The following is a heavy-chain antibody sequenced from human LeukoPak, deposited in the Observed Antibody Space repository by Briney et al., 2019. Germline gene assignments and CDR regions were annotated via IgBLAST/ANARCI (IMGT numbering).Heavy chain of an antibody. V-gene: IGHV4-34*01. CDR3: ARGSVTGRTLMVLNFRRSVYFDY. CDR2: INHSGST. CDR1: GGSFSGYY. J-gene: IGHJ4*02. Sequence: SETLSLTCAVYGGSFSGYYWSWIRQPPGKGLEWIGEINHSGSTNYNPSLKSRITISVDTSKNQFSLTLSSVTAADTAVYYCARGSVTGRTLMVLNFRRSVYFDYWGQGTLVTVSS. D-gene: IGHD2-8*01.